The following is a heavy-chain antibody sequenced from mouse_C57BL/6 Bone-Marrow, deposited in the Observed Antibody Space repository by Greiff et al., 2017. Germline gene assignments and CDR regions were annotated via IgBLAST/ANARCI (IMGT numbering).Heavy chain of an antibody. Sequence: EVQGVESGGDLVKPGGSLKLSCAASGFTFSSYGMSWVRQTPDKRLEWVATISSGGSYTYYPDSVKGRFTISRDNAKNTLYLQMSSLKSEDTAMYYCARRGLYNNYEYYYAMDYWGQGTSVTVSS. CDR3: ARRGLYNNYEYYYAMDY. V-gene: IGHV5-6*02. CDR2: ISSGGSYT. CDR1: GFTFSSYG. D-gene: IGHD2-5*01. J-gene: IGHJ4*01.